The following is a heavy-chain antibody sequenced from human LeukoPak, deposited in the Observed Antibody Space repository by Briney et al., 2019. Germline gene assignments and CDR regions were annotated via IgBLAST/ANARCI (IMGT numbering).Heavy chain of an antibody. D-gene: IGHD2-2*02. CDR1: GFTFSSYS. V-gene: IGHV3-21*01. CDR2: ISSSSSYI. Sequence: GGSLRLSCAASGFTFSSYSMNWVRQAPGKGLEWVSSISSSSSYIYYADSVKGRFTISRDNAKNSLYLQMNSLRAEDTAVYYCARGLQGYCSSTSCYREHKPNYSWFDPWGQGTLVTVSS. J-gene: IGHJ5*02. CDR3: ARGLQGYCSSTSCYREHKPNYSWFDP.